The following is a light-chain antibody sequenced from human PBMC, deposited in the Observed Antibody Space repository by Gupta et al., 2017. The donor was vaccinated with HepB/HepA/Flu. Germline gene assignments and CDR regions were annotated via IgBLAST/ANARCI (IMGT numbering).Light chain of an antibody. CDR3: QQYDNLLRT. V-gene: IGKV1-33*01. CDR2: DAS. Sequence: EIQLTRFPPSPSGFLGDRVTITCQASQDISNYLNGYQQNPGRDPKLLIYDASHLETGVPSRFSGSGSGTDFTCTSSSLQPEDIATYYCQQYDNLLRTCGGGTKVEIK. J-gene: IGKJ4*01. CDR1: QDISNY.